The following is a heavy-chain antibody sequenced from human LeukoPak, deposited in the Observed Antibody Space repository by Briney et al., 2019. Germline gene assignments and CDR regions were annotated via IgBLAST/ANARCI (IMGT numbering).Heavy chain of an antibody. D-gene: IGHD2-15*01. V-gene: IGHV3-21*01. CDR2: ISTSSSYI. CDR1: GFTFNRYN. CDR3: ARGADGVSSNSRGWFDP. J-gene: IGHJ5*02. Sequence: GGSLRLSCAASGFTFNRYNMNWVRRAPGKGLEWVSSISTSSSYIYYADSVRGRFTISRDNAKKSLYLQMNSLRAEDTAVYSCARGADGVSSNSRGWFDPWGQGTLVTVSS.